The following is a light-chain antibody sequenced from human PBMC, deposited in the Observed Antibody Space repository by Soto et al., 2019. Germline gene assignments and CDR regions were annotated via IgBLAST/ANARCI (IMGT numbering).Light chain of an antibody. V-gene: IGKV3-11*01. CDR3: QQRGNWPPT. CDR1: QSVSSY. CDR2: DAS. J-gene: IGKJ3*01. Sequence: EVVLTQSPATLSLSPGERATLSCRARQSVSSYLSWYQQKPGQTPRLLISDASNRATGIPARFSGSGSGTDFTLTISSLEPADVAFYFCQQRGNWPPTVGPGTKVDI.